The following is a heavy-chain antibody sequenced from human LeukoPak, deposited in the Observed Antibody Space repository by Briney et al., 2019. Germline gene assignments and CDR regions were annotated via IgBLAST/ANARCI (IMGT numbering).Heavy chain of an antibody. Sequence: GGSLRLSCAASGFTFSSYWMHWVRQAPGKGLVWVSRINSDGSSTSYADSVKGRFTVSRDNAKNTLYLQMNSLRAEDTAVYYCARELEDTAMANDAFDIWGQGTMVTVSS. V-gene: IGHV3-74*01. CDR2: INSDGSST. CDR1: GFTFSSYW. D-gene: IGHD5-18*01. J-gene: IGHJ3*02. CDR3: ARELEDTAMANDAFDI.